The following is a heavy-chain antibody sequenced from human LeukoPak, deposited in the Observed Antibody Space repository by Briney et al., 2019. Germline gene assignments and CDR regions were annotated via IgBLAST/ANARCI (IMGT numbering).Heavy chain of an antibody. CDR3: ARARYCSGGSCPRGMDV. J-gene: IGHJ6*02. CDR1: GFTFSSYS. D-gene: IGHD2-15*01. CDR2: ISSSSSYI. Sequence: PGGSLRLSCAASGFTFSSYSMNWVRQAPGKGLEWVSSISSSSSYIYYADSVKGRFTISRDNAKNSLYLQMNSLRAEDTAVYYCARARYCSGGSCPRGMDVRGQGTTVTVSS. V-gene: IGHV3-21*01.